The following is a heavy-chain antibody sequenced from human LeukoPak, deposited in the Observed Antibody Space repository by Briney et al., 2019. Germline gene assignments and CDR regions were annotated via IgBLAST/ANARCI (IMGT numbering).Heavy chain of an antibody. J-gene: IGHJ3*02. D-gene: IGHD6-13*01. CDR3: ARQLGMSAFDI. V-gene: IGHV4-59*01. CDR1: GGPMSSYY. Sequence: SETLSLTCIVSGGPMSSYYWSWVRQPPGKGLEWIGYIYYSGSTKYNSSLKSRVTISADTSKNQFSLKVRSVTVADTAVYYCARQLGMSAFDIWGQGTMVTVSS. CDR2: IYYSGST.